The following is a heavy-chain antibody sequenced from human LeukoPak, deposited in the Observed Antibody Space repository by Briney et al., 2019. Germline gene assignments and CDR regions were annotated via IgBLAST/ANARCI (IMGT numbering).Heavy chain of an antibody. J-gene: IGHJ5*02. CDR3: ARVRLRFLECQIDP. D-gene: IGHD3-3*01. V-gene: IGHV4-39*07. CDR2: IYYSGNT. Sequence: PSETLSLTCTVSGGSISSSNYYWGWIRQPPGKGLEWIGSIYYSGNTYYNPSLKSRVSISVDTSKNQFSLKLSSVTAADTAVYYCARVRLRFLECQIDPWGQGTLVTVSS. CDR1: GGSISSSNYY.